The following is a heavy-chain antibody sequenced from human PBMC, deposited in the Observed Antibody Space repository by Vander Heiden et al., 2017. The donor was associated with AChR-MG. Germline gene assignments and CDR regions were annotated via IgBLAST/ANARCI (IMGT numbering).Heavy chain of an antibody. J-gene: IGHJ5*02. D-gene: IGHD2-8*01. CDR2: INGSGGTT. CDR1: GFTFSTYA. V-gene: IGHV3-23*01. Sequence: EVALLESGGGLVQPGGSLRLSCAASGFTFSTYAMSWVRQAPGKGLEWVSVINGSGGTTYYADSVKGRFTISRDNSKNTLFLQMNSLRADDTAVYYCAKGNGHNWFDPWGQGTLVTVSS. CDR3: AKGNGHNWFDP.